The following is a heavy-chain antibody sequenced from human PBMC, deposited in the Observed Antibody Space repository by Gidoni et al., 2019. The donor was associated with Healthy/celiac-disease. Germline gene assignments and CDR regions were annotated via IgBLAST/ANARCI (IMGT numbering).Heavy chain of an antibody. CDR1: GFPFSSYS. D-gene: IGHD1-26*01. Sequence: EVQLVESGGGLVKPGGPLRLAGAASGFPFSSYSMNWVRQAPGKGLGWVSSISSSSSYIYYADSVKGRFTISRDNAKNSLYLQMNSLRAEDTAVYYCARVGYSGSYGAFDIWGQGTMVTVSS. CDR2: ISSSSSYI. CDR3: ARVGYSGSYGAFDI. J-gene: IGHJ3*02. V-gene: IGHV3-21*01.